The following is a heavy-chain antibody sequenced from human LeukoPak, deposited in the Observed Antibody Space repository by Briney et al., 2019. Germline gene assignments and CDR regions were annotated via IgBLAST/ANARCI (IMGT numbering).Heavy chain of an antibody. J-gene: IGHJ4*02. CDR1: GGTFSSYA. CDR3: PRSSSDILPIDY. V-gene: IGHV1-69*05. CDR2: IIPIFGTA. Sequence: SVKVSCKASGGTFSSYAISWVRQAPGQGLEWMGGIIPIFGTANYAQKFQGRVTITTDESTSTAYMELSSLRSEDTAVYYCPRSSSDILPIDYWGQGTLVTVSS. D-gene: IGHD1-26*01.